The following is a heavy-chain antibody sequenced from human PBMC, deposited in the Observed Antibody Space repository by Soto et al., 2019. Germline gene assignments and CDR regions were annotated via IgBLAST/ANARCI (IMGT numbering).Heavy chain of an antibody. V-gene: IGHV3-49*03. Sequence: GGSLRLSCTASGFTFGDYAMSWFRQAPGKGLEWVGFIRSKAYGGTTEYAASVKGRFTISRDDPKSIAYLQMNSLKTEDTAVYYCTYDSSGYVFAFDIWGQGTMVTVSS. CDR2: IRSKAYGGTT. CDR3: TYDSSGYVFAFDI. J-gene: IGHJ3*02. CDR1: GFTFGDYA. D-gene: IGHD3-22*01.